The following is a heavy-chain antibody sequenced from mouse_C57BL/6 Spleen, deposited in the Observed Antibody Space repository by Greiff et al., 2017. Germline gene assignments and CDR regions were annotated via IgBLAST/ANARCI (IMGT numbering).Heavy chain of an antibody. D-gene: IGHD1-1*01. CDR1: GFNIKDYY. CDR2: IDPEDGET. J-gene: IGHJ1*03. CDR3: ARNPDYGSSPWYFDV. V-gene: IGHV14-2*01. Sequence: EVKLVESGAELVKPGASVKLSCTASGFNIKDYYMHWVKQRTEQGLEWIGRIDPEDGETKYAPKFQGKATITADTSSNTAYLQLSSLTSEDTAVYYCARNPDYGSSPWYFDVWGTGTTVTVSS.